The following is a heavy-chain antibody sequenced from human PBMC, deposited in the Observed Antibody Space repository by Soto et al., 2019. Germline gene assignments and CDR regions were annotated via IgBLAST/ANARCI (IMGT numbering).Heavy chain of an antibody. CDR2: ISYDGSNK. Sequence: QVQLVESGGGVVQPGRSLRLSCAASGFTFSSYAMHWVRQAPGKGLEWVAVISYDGSNKYYADSVKGRFTISRDNSKNTLYLQMNSLRAEDTAVFYCARYRLRYNGNDFPYYYYGMDVWGQGSTGTVSS. CDR1: GFTFSSYA. J-gene: IGHJ6*02. D-gene: IGHD1-1*01. CDR3: ARYRLRYNGNDFPYYYYGMDV. V-gene: IGHV3-30-3*01.